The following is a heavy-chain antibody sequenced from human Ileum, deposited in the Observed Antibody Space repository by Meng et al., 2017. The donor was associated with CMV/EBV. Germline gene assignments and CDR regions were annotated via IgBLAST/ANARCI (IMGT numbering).Heavy chain of an antibody. J-gene: IGHJ4*02. CDR3: ARDKGGTIFDY. V-gene: IGHV4-59*01. Sequence: VQLPESGPGLLKPSETLSLTCTVSGGSISSYYWSWIRQPPGKGLEWIGYIYYSGSTNYNPSLKSRVTISVDTSKNQFSLKLSSVTAADTAVYYCARDKGGTIFDYWGQGTLVTVSS. CDR1: GGSISSYY. D-gene: IGHD3-16*01. CDR2: IYYSGST.